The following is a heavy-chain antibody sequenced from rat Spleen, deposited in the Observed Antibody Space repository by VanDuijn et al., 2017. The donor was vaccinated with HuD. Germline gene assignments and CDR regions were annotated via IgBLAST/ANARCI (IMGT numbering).Heavy chain of an antibody. J-gene: IGHJ2*01. CDR1: GFTFSDYY. V-gene: IGHV5-22*01. CDR2: ITYEGSST. D-gene: IGHD1-10*01. Sequence: EVKLVESGGGLVQPGRSLKLSCAASGFTFSDYYMAWVRQAPKKGLEWVASITYEGSSTYYGDSVKGRFTISRDNAKSTLYLQMNSLRSEDTATYYCAKDKGEYNNLFDYWGQGVMVTVTS. CDR3: AKDKGEYNNLFDY.